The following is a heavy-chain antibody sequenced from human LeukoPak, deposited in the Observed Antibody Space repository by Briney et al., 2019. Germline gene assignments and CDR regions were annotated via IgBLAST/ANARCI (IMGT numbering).Heavy chain of an antibody. Sequence: PSETLSLTCAVSGGSISSGGYSWSWIRQPPGKGLEWIGYIYYSGSTNYNPSLKSRVTISVDTSKNQFSLKLSSVTAADTAVYYCARHPVGATTPGSFDYWGQGTLVTVSS. D-gene: IGHD1-26*01. CDR3: ARHPVGATTPGSFDY. CDR2: IYYSGST. V-gene: IGHV4-61*08. J-gene: IGHJ4*02. CDR1: GGSISSGGYS.